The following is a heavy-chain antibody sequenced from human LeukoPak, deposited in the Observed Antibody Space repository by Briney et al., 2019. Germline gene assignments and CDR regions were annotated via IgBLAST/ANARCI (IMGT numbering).Heavy chain of an antibody. CDR2: IHHSGGT. CDR3: ARATASGSGRAYDR. CDR1: GEAMIGHY. Sequence: SDTLSLICAVYGEAMIGHYWTWIRKPPGKRLEWIGEIHHSGGTNSNPSLKNRVTMSIDMSKNQFSLKLNSVTAADTAVYFCARATASGSGRAYDRWAQGNLVPVSS. J-gene: IGHJ5*02. V-gene: IGHV4-34*01. D-gene: IGHD3-10*01.